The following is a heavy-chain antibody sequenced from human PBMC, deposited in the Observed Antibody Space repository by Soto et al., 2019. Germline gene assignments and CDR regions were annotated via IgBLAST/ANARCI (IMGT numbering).Heavy chain of an antibody. J-gene: IGHJ4*02. CDR3: AADSRTYHGNPLDV. V-gene: IGHV4-61*08. D-gene: IGHD3-22*01. CDR2: FYNSGIT. Sequence: QVQLQESGPGLVKPSETLSLTCTVTGGSISTGGHYWGWIRQPPGKGLEWIGYFYNSGITNYRPPLTSSVTISVDTSKPQFSLQLSAVTAADTAVYYCAADSRTYHGNPLDVWGQGTLVTVSS. CDR1: GGSISTGGHY.